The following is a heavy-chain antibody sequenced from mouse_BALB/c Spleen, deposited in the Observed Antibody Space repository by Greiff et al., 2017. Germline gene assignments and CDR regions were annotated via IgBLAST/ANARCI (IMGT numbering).Heavy chain of an antibody. CDR2: IDTSDSYT. V-gene: IGHV1-69*01. D-gene: IGHD2-14*01. CDR1: GYTFTDYW. J-gene: IGHJ4*01. Sequence: QVQLQQPGAELVMPGASVKMSCKASGYTFTDYWMHWVKQRPGQGLEWIGAIDTSDSYTSYNQKFKGKATLTVDESSSTAYMQLSSLTSEDSAVYYCARDYYRYDVGGDYWGQGTSVTVSS. CDR3: ARDYYRYDVGGDY.